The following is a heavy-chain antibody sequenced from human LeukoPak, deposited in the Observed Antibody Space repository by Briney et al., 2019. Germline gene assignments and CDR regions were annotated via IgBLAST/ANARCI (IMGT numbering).Heavy chain of an antibody. V-gene: IGHV4-59*01. J-gene: IGHJ4*02. CDR1: GGSISSYY. CDR2: IYYSGST. CDR3: ARENYDFWSGFDY. Sequence: SETLSLTCTVSGGSISSYYWSWIRQPPGKGVEWIGYIYYSGSTNYNPSLKSRVTISVDTSKNQFSLKLSSVTAADTAVYYCARENYDFWSGFDYWGQGTLVTVSS. D-gene: IGHD3-3*01.